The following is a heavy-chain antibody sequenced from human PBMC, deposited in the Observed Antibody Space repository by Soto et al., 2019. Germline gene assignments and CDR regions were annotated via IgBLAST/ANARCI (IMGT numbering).Heavy chain of an antibody. CDR2: IYYSGDT. Sequence: SETLSLTCTVSGGSISSDSLYWAWIRQPPGKGLEWIGIIYYSGDTYYNPSLAGRLTMSVDTSNQFSLTLRSVTAADTALYYCARNQPQRYCSGGTCRPAYGMDVWGQGTTVTVSS. CDR1: GGSISSDSLY. D-gene: IGHD2-15*01. CDR3: ARNQPQRYCSGGTCRPAYGMDV. J-gene: IGHJ6*02. V-gene: IGHV4-39*01.